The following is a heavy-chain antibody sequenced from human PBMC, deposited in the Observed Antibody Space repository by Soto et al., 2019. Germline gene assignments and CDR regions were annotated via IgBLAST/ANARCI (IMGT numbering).Heavy chain of an antibody. D-gene: IGHD3-10*01. Sequence: XESLKISCKGSGYSFTSYWIGWVRQMPGKGLERMGIIYPGDSDTRYSPSFQGQVTISADKSISTAYLQWSSLKASDTAMYYCARHVFYYGSSIYYYYGMDVWGQGTTVTVSS. CDR2: IYPGDSDT. CDR1: GYSFTSYW. CDR3: ARHVFYYGSSIYYYYGMDV. V-gene: IGHV5-51*01. J-gene: IGHJ6*02.